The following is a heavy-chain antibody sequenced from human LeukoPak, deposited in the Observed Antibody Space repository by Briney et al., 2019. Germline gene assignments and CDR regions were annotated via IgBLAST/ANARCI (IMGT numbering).Heavy chain of an antibody. CDR2: IRYDGSNK. Sequence: GGSLRLSCAASGFTFSSYGIHWVRQAPGKGLERVAFIRYDGSNKYYADSVKGRFTISRDNSKNTLYLQMNSLRVEDTAVYYCARDPSYYYYYYMDVWGKGTTVTISS. CDR3: ARDPSYYYYYYMDV. J-gene: IGHJ6*03. CDR1: GFTFSSYG. V-gene: IGHV3-30*02.